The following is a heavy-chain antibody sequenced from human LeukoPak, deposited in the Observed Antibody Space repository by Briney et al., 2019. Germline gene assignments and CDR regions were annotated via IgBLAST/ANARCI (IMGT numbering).Heavy chain of an antibody. Sequence: ETLSLTCTVSGASISSSGFYWSWVRQAPGKGLEWVANIKQDGSEKYYVDSVKGRFTISRDNAKNSLYLQMNSLRAEDTAVYYCARDRQSSGWSRSYWFDPWGQGTLVTVSS. CDR3: ARDRQSSGWSRSYWFDP. CDR2: IKQDGSEK. J-gene: IGHJ5*02. V-gene: IGHV3-7*01. CDR1: GASISSSG. D-gene: IGHD6-19*01.